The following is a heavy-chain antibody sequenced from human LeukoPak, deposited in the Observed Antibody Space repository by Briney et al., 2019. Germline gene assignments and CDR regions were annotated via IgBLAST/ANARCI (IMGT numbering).Heavy chain of an antibody. CDR3: ATLQQLVLAFDI. Sequence: GASVKVSCKASGYTFTSYDINWVRQATGQGLEWMGWMNPNSGNTGYAQKFQGRVTMTRNTFISTAYMELSSLRSDDTAVYYCATLQQLVLAFDIWGQGTMVTVSS. J-gene: IGHJ3*02. CDR1: GYTFTSYD. D-gene: IGHD6-13*01. CDR2: MNPNSGNT. V-gene: IGHV1-8*01.